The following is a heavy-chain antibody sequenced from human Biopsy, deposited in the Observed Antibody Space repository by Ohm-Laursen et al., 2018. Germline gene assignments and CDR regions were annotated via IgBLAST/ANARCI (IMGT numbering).Heavy chain of an antibody. CDR1: GFTFQDHA. Sequence: SLRLSCTASGFTFQDHAMHWVRQASGKGLEWVSGISWNSGSINYAVSVQGRFTISRDNAKNSLYLQMNSLRVEDTALYFCARLGELHGLWYFDFWGQGALVTVSS. D-gene: IGHD2-21*01. V-gene: IGHV3-9*01. J-gene: IGHJ4*02. CDR3: ARLGELHGLWYFDF. CDR2: ISWNSGSI.